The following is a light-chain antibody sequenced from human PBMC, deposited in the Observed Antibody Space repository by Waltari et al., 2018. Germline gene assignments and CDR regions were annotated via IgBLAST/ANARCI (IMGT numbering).Light chain of an antibody. J-gene: IGLJ2*01. CDR2: EVT. CDR1: SSDVGPYNY. V-gene: IGLV2-8*01. Sequence: QSALTQPPSASGSPGPSVTIHCTGTSSDVGPYNYVSWYQQHPGKAPTLMIYEVTKRPSGVPDRFSGSKSGNTASLTVSGLQAEDEADYYCSSYADNTWIFGGGTKLTVL. CDR3: SSYADNTWI.